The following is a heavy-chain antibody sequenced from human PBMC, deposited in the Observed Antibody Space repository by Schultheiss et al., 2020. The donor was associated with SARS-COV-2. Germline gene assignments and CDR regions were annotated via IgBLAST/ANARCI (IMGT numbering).Heavy chain of an antibody. CDR2: IYSGGST. Sequence: GGSLRLSCAASGFTFSSYSMHWVRQAPGKGLEWVSVIYSGGSTYYADSVKGRFTISRDNSKNTLYLQMNSLRAEDTAVYYCASWFGGVLWGQGTLVTVSS. D-gene: IGHD3-10*01. CDR1: GFTFSSYS. V-gene: IGHV3-NL1*01. CDR3: ASWFGGVL. J-gene: IGHJ4*02.